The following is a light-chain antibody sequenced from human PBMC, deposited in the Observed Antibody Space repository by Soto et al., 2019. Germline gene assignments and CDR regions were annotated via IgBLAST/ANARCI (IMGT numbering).Light chain of an antibody. CDR2: SNN. CDR3: AAWEDSLNGWV. CDR1: NSNIGSNT. Sequence: QSVLTQPPSASGTPGQRVTLSCSGSNSNIGSNTVNWYHQLPGTAPKLLIYSNNQRPSGVPDRFSGSKSGTSASLAISGLQSEDEADYYCAAWEDSLNGWVFGGGTKVTVL. J-gene: IGLJ3*02. V-gene: IGLV1-44*01.